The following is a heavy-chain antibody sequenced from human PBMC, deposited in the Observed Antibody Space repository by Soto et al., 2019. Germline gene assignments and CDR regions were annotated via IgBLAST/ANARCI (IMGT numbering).Heavy chain of an antibody. J-gene: IGHJ6*02. D-gene: IGHD2-15*01. CDR3: ARIPSYGSTWEYYFYYYGMDV. Sequence: QVTLKESGPVLVRPTETLTLTCTVSGFSLNNTRVGVSWIRQPPGKAPEWLAHIFSIDEKSYSTSLRTRLTISKALSKGQVVLIMTNMNPLDTATYFCARIPSYGSTWEYYFYYYGMDVWGPGTTVTVSS. V-gene: IGHV2-26*01. CDR1: GFSLNNTRVG. CDR2: IFSIDEK.